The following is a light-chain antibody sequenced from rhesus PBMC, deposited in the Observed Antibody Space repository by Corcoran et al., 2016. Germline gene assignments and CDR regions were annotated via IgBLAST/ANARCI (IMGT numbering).Light chain of an antibody. Sequence: DVVMTQSPLSLPITPGQPASISCRSSQSLVHSNGNTYLSWYQQKPGQPPRRLIYQVSNRDSGGPDRISGSGAGTDFTRKISRVEAEDVGVYYCGQSTNVPYSFGQGTKVEIK. CDR2: QVS. J-gene: IGKJ2*01. V-gene: IGKV2-65*01. CDR3: GQSTNVPYS. CDR1: QSLVHSNGNTY.